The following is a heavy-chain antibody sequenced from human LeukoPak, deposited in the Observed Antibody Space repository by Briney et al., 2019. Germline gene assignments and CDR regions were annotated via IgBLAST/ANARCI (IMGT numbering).Heavy chain of an antibody. J-gene: IGHJ4*02. CDR3: SRESGAFSPFGY. Sequence: SETLSLTCDVSGGSLSRANWWSWVRPSPGQGLEWIGEISLSGHTNYNPSLQSRVTMSLDETKNQVSLDLACVTDADAAVYYCSRESGAFSPFGYWGQGTLVTVHS. CDR1: GGSLSRANW. V-gene: IGHV4-4*02. D-gene: IGHD1-26*01. CDR2: ISLSGHT.